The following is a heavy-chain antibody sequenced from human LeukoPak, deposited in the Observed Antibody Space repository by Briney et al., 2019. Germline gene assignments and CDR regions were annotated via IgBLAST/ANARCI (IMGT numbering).Heavy chain of an antibody. CDR3: ARHGEIYCSDDNCNWTY. J-gene: IGHJ4*02. CDR1: GGSISSSSHF. Sequence: PSETLSLTCTVSGGSISSSSHFWGWIRQPPGKGLEWVGSISYTGTTYYSPSLKSRVTISVDTSKNQFSLKLSSVTAADTAVFYCARHGEIYCSDDNCNWTYWGQGTLVTVSS. D-gene: IGHD2-15*01. V-gene: IGHV4-39*01. CDR2: ISYTGTT.